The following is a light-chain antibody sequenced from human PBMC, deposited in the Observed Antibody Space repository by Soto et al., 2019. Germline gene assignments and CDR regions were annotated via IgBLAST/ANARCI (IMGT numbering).Light chain of an antibody. V-gene: IGLV2-23*02. Sequence: QSALTQPASVSGSPGQSITISCTGTSSDVGTYNLVSWYQHHPGKVPKLIIYEVTKRPSEVSNRFSGSKSDNTASLAISGLQAEDEATYYCCSYVGSSTLVFGGGTKVTVL. J-gene: IGLJ2*01. CDR3: CSYVGSSTLV. CDR1: SSDVGTYNL. CDR2: EVT.